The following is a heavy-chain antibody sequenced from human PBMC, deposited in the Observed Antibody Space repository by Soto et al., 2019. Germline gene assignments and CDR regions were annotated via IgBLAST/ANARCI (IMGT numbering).Heavy chain of an antibody. V-gene: IGHV3-33*01. Sequence: QVQLVQSGGGVVQPGRSLRLSCSASGFTFKNYGMHWVRQVPGKSPEWVANIWLDGTNVGYRDSVKGRFTISRDDAKNTMYLQMEDLRVEDTAVYYCVRDEIQIWSYVGSFDYWGQGALVTVSS. CDR3: VRDEIQIWSYVGSFDY. CDR2: IWLDGTNV. D-gene: IGHD5-18*01. CDR1: GFTFKNYG. J-gene: IGHJ4*02.